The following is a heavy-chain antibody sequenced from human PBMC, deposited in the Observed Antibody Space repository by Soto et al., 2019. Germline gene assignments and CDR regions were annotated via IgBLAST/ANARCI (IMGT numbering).Heavy chain of an antibody. J-gene: IGHJ4*02. CDR3: ARRHIAARPVDY. Sequence: ASVKVSCKASGYTFTNFGVTWVRRAPGQGLEWMGWISAYTDTPNYAQKFQGRVTMTIDTSTSKNQFSLKLSSVTAADTAVYYCARRHIAARPVDYWGQGTLVTVSS. CDR2: ISAYTDTP. CDR1: GYTFTNFG. V-gene: IGHV1-18*01. D-gene: IGHD6-6*01.